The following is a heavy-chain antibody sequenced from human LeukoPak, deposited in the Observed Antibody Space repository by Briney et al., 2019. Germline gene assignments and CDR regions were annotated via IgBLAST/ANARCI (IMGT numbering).Heavy chain of an antibody. V-gene: IGHV3-23*01. CDR3: AKDHYDSREDY. CDR1: GFTFSSYA. J-gene: IGHJ4*02. D-gene: IGHD3-22*01. CDR2: ISGSGGST. Sequence: GGSLRLSCAASGFTFSSYATSWVRQAPGKGLAWVSAISGSGGSTYYADSVKGRFTISRDNSKNTLYLQMNSLRAEDTAVYYCAKDHYDSREDYWGQGTLVTVSS.